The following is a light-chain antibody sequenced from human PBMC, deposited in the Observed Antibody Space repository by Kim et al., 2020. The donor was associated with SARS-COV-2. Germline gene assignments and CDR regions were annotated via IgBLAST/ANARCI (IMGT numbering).Light chain of an antibody. V-gene: IGKV1-39*01. Sequence: DIQMTQSPSSLSASVGDRVTITCRASQSISSSLNWYQQKPGKAPKLLIYAASSLQSGVLSRFSGSGSGTDFTLTISSLQPEDFATYYCQQSYNNPYTFGQGTKLEI. CDR2: AAS. J-gene: IGKJ2*01. CDR3: QQSYNNPYT. CDR1: QSISSS.